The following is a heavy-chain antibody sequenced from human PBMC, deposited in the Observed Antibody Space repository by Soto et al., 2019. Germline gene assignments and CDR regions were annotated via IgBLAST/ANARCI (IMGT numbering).Heavy chain of an antibody. CDR1: GYTFTSYD. D-gene: IGHD3-10*01. CDR3: ASSGYSMVRGQNYYFDY. CDR2: MNPNSGNT. Sequence: QVQLVQSGAEVKKPGASVKVSCKASGYTFTSYDINWVRQATGQGLEWMGWMNPNSGNTGYAQKFQGRVTMTRNTSISTAYMELSSMRSEDTAVYYCASSGYSMVRGQNYYFDYWGQGTLVTVSS. V-gene: IGHV1-8*01. J-gene: IGHJ4*02.